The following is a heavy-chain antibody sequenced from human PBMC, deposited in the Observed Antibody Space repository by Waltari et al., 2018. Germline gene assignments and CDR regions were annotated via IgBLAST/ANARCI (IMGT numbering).Heavy chain of an antibody. J-gene: IGHJ4*02. CDR3: AREWGVMVGTAGFYFDY. CDR1: GFTFSSYT. V-gene: IGHV3-21*01. CDR2: ISSGSSYI. D-gene: IGHD2-15*01. Sequence: EVQLVGSGEGLVKPGGSLRLSCAASGFTFSSYTMNWVRQAPGKGLDWVSSISSGSSYIYYADSVKGRFTISRYNAKNSLYLQMNSLRVEDTAVYYCAREWGVMVGTAGFYFDYWGQGALVTVSS.